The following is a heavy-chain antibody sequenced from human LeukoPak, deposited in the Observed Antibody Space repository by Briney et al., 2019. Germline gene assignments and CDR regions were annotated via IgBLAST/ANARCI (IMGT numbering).Heavy chain of an antibody. CDR1: GFTFSSYS. Sequence: GGSLRLSCAASGFTFSSYSMNWVRQAPGKGLEWVSSISSSSSYIYYADSVKGRFTISRDHAKNSMYLQMNSLRAEDTAVYYCAREAGPYTGFDYWGQGTLVTVSS. J-gene: IGHJ4*02. V-gene: IGHV3-21*01. D-gene: IGHD3-16*01. CDR3: AREAGPYTGFDY. CDR2: ISSSSSYI.